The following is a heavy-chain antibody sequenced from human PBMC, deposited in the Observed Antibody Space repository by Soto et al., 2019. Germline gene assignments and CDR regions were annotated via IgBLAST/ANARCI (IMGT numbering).Heavy chain of an antibody. Sequence: SETLSLTCTVSGGSISSSSYYWGWIRQPPGKGLEWIGSIYYSGSTYYNPSLKSRVTISVDTSKNQFSLKLSSVTAADTAVYYCASHSSGWVDYWGQGTLVTVSS. CDR2: IYYSGST. CDR3: ASHSSGWVDY. V-gene: IGHV4-39*01. J-gene: IGHJ4*02. D-gene: IGHD6-19*01. CDR1: GGSISSSSYY.